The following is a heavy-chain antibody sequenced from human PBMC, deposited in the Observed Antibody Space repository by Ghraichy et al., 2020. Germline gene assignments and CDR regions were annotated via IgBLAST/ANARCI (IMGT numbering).Heavy chain of an antibody. V-gene: IGHV4-59*01. J-gene: IGHJ4*02. CDR1: GGSISSYY. D-gene: IGHD3-16*01. CDR2: IYYSGST. Sequence: ETLSLTCTVSGGSISSYYWSWIRQPPGKGLEWIGYIYYSGSTNYNPSLKSRVTISVDTSKNQFSLKLSSVTAADTAVYYCARVWGGGRYFDYWGQGTLVTVSS. CDR3: ARVWGGGRYFDY.